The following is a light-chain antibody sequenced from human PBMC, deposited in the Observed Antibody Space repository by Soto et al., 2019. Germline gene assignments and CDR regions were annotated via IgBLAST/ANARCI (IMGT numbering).Light chain of an antibody. J-gene: IGKJ2*01. Sequence: IQLTQSPSFLSASVGDRVTITCRASEGISNFLAWYQQKHGKAPELLIYTTSIMRSGVPSRFSGSGSGTEFTLPISSLQPEDFATCYCQQLNTYPYTFGRGTRLDI. CDR1: EGISNF. CDR3: QQLNTYPYT. CDR2: TTS. V-gene: IGKV1-9*01.